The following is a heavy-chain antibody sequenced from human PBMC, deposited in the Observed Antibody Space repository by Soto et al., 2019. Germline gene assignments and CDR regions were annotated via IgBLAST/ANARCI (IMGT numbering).Heavy chain of an antibody. V-gene: IGHV3-33*01. CDR2: IWYDGSNK. CDR1: GFTFSSYG. Sequence: QVQLVESGGGVVQPGRSLRLSCAASGFTFSSYGMHWVRQAPGKGLEWVAVIWYDGSNKYYADSVKGRFTIFRDNSKKSQDLRMNSLRDEATAVYYCARDEGLGVNYYYYGVDVWGQGTTVTVSS. D-gene: IGHD5-12*01. J-gene: IGHJ6*02. CDR3: ARDEGLGVNYYYYGVDV.